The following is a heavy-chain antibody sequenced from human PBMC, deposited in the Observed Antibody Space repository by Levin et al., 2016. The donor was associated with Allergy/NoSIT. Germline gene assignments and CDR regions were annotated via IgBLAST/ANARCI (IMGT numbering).Heavy chain of an antibody. D-gene: IGHD3/OR15-3a*01. CDR3: ARDWDWGY. CDR2: INPSGGSP. Sequence: WVRQAPGQGLEWMGIINPSGGSPSYAQKFQGRVTMTRDTSTSTVCMELSSLRSEDTAVYYCARDWDWGYWGQGTLVTVSS. J-gene: IGHJ4*02. V-gene: IGHV1-46*01.